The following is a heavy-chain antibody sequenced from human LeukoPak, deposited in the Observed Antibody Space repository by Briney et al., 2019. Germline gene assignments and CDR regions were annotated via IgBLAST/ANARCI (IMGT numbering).Heavy chain of an antibody. CDR1: GGSITSHY. V-gene: IGHV4-59*08. Sequence: SETLSLTCSVSGGSITSHYWSWIRQPPGKGLEYIGYVYYSGSTNYNASLKSRVTISADTSKNQFSLKLSSVTAADTAVYYCARLMATYYYGSSNYHLEYWGQGTLVTVSS. CDR2: VYYSGST. D-gene: IGHD3-10*01. CDR3: ARLMATYYYGSSNYHLEY. J-gene: IGHJ4*02.